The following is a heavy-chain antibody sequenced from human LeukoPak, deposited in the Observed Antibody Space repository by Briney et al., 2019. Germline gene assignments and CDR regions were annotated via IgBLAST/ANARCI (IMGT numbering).Heavy chain of an antibody. Sequence: SVKVSCKASGYTFTGYYMHWVRQAPGQGLEWMGRIIPIFGTANYAQKFQGRVTITTDESTSTAYMELSSLRSEDTAVYYCARGLELGEEGYYFDYWGQGTLVTVSS. CDR2: IIPIFGTA. V-gene: IGHV1-69*05. D-gene: IGHD1-7*01. J-gene: IGHJ4*02. CDR1: GYTFTGYY. CDR3: ARGLELGEEGYYFDY.